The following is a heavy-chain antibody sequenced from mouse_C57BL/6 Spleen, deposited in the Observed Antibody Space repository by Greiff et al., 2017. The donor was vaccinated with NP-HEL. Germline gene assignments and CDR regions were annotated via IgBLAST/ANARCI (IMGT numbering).Heavy chain of an antibody. CDR2: IYPGDGDT. J-gene: IGHJ4*01. V-gene: IGHV1-82*01. CDR3: ARVDYDGYFGYAMDY. Sequence: QVQLQQSGPELVKPGASVKISCKASGYAFSSSWMNWVKQRPGKGLEWIGRIYPGDGDTNYNGKIKGKATLTADKSSSTAYMQLSSLTSEDSAVYFCARVDYDGYFGYAMDYWGQGTSVTVSS. CDR1: GYAFSSSW. D-gene: IGHD2-3*01.